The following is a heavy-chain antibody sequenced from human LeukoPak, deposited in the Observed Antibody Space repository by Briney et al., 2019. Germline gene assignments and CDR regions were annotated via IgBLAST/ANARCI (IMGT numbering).Heavy chain of an antibody. Sequence: PGGSLRLSCAAFGFTFSSYAMSWVRQTPGKGLEWVSAISGSGGSTYYADSVKGRFTISRDNSKNTLFLQMNSLRVEDTAPYYCAKLVAIYFYYGLDVWGQGTTVTVSS. V-gene: IGHV3-23*01. D-gene: IGHD3-3*01. CDR2: ISGSGGST. CDR1: GFTFSSYA. CDR3: AKLVAIYFYYGLDV. J-gene: IGHJ6*02.